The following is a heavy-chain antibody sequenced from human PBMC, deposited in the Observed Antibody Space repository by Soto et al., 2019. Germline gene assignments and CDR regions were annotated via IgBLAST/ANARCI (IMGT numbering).Heavy chain of an antibody. V-gene: IGHV1-18*01. CDR1: GYTFTSYG. CDR3: ARTQYNSSSSYKWFDT. D-gene: IGHD6-6*01. J-gene: IGHJ5*02. CDR2: ISAYNGNT. Sequence: XSGKVSCNASGYTFTSYGIRLVRQAPGQGLEWMGWISAYNGNTNYAQKLQGRVTMTTDTSTSTAYMELRSLRSDDTAVYYCARTQYNSSSSYKWFDTWGQGTLVTVSS.